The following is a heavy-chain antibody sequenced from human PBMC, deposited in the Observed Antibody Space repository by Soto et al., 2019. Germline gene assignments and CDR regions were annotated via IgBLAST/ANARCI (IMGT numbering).Heavy chain of an antibody. CDR1: GFTVSSNY. CDR2: IYSGGST. V-gene: IGHV3-53*01. Sequence: PGGSLRLSCAASGFTVSSNYMSWVRQAPGKGLEWVSAIYSGGSTYYADSVTGRFAISRDNSKNTLYLQMNSLRAEDTSVYDCARGGGSYGVDSFDIWGQGTMVTVSS. CDR3: ARGGGSYGVDSFDI. D-gene: IGHD1-26*01. J-gene: IGHJ3*02.